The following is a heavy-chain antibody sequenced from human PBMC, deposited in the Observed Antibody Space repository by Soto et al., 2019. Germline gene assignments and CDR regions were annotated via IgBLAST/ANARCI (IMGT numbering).Heavy chain of an antibody. D-gene: IGHD7-27*01. CDR3: AANWGTDFDY. CDR1: GGSISSSSYY. CDR2: IYYNGRT. V-gene: IGHV4-39*01. J-gene: IGHJ4*02. Sequence: SETLSLTCTVSGGSISSSSYYWGWIRQPPGKGLEWIGSIYYNGRTYYNPSLTSRVTISLDTSKNQFSLKLSSVTAADTAVYYCAANWGTDFDYWGQGTPVTVSS.